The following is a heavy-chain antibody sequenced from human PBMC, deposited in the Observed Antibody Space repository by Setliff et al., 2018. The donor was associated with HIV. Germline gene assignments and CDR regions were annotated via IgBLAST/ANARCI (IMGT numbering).Heavy chain of an antibody. CDR3: ARVRGRYYYHYAMDV. Sequence: PSETLSLTCTVSGDSINSGTYYWSWIRQPAGKGLEWIGEINDNGSTNYNPSRKSRVTISVDTSKNQFSLKLSSVTAADTAVYYCARVRGRYYYHYAMDVWGKGTTVTVS. V-gene: IGHV4-61*10. CDR1: GDSINSGTYY. D-gene: IGHD3-10*01. J-gene: IGHJ6*04. CDR2: INDNGST.